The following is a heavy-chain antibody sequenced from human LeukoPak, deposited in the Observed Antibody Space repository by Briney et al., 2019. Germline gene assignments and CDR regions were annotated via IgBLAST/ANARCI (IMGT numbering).Heavy chain of an antibody. D-gene: IGHD6-13*01. CDR2: IIPIFGTA. CDR3: ASPKDSSPPEYFDY. Sequence: GASVKVSCKASGYTFTSYYMHWVRQAPGQGLEWMGGIIPIFGTANYAQKFQGRVTITADESTSTAYMELSSLRSEDTAVYYCASPKDSSPPEYFDYWGQGTLVTVSS. CDR1: GYTFTSYY. J-gene: IGHJ4*02. V-gene: IGHV1-69*13.